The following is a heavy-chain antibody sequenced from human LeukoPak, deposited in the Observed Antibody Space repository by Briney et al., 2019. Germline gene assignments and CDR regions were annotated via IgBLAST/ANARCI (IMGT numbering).Heavy chain of an antibody. CDR3: ARASSGWSFDY. CDR2: IYSAGTT. D-gene: IGHD6-19*01. CDR1: GFSVSNNY. Sequence: GGPLRLSCVASGFSVSNNYMTWVRQAPGKGLEWVSLIYSAGTTYYADSVKGRFTISRHNSKNTVYLQTNSLKDEDTAVYYCARASSGWSFDYWGQGTLVTVSS. V-gene: IGHV3-53*04. J-gene: IGHJ4*02.